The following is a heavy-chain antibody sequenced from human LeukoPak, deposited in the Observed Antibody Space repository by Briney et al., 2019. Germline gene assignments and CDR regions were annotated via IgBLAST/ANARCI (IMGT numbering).Heavy chain of an antibody. V-gene: IGHV3-30-3*01. CDR2: ISYDGSNK. CDR1: GFTYSSYA. D-gene: IGHD3-3*01. Sequence: GGSLRLSCAASGFTYSSYAMHWVRQAPGKGLEWVAVISYDGSNKYYADSVKGRFTISRDNSKNTLYLQMNSLRAEDTAVYYCAKARSGYYQFDYWGQGTLVTVSS. CDR3: AKARSGYYQFDY. J-gene: IGHJ4*02.